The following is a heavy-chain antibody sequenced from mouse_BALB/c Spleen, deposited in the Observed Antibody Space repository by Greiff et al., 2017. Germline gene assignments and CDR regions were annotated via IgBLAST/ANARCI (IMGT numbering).Heavy chain of an antibody. Sequence: EVKLMESGPSLVKPSQTLSLTCSVTGDSITSCYWNWIRKFPGNKLEYMGYISYSGSTYYNPSLKSRISITRDTSKNQYYLQLNSVTTEDTATYYCARGGYGYDGYYFDYWGQGTTLTVSS. CDR1: GDSITSCY. J-gene: IGHJ2*01. D-gene: IGHD2-2*01. CDR2: ISYSGST. CDR3: ARGGYGYDGYYFDY. V-gene: IGHV3-8*02.